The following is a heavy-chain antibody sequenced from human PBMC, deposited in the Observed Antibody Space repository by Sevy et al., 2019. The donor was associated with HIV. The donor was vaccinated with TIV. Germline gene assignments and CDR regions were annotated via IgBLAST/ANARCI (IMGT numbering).Heavy chain of an antibody. D-gene: IGHD3-10*01. CDR1: GFTFSSYG. V-gene: IGHV3-30*18. CDR3: AKDRVYYYGSGSYLAYYYGMDV. J-gene: IGHJ6*02. Sequence: GGSLRLSCAASGFTFSSYGMHWVRQAPGKGLEWVAVISYDGSNKYYADSVKGRFTISRDNSKNTLYLQMNSLRAEDTAVYYCAKDRVYYYGSGSYLAYYYGMDVWGQGTTVTDSS. CDR2: ISYDGSNK.